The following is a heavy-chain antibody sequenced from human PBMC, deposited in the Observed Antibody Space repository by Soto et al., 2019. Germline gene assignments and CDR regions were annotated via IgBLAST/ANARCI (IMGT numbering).Heavy chain of an antibody. D-gene: IGHD2-2*02. CDR1: GYTFTSYY. V-gene: IGHV1-46*01. J-gene: IGHJ6*02. CDR2: INPSGGST. Sequence: ASVKVSCKASGYTFTSYYMHWVRQAPGQGLDWMGIINPSGGSTSYAQKFQGRVTMTRDTSTSTVYMELSSLRSEDTAVYYCARDRIVVPAAIEGLYYYYGMDVWGQGATVTVSS. CDR3: ARDRIVVPAAIEGLYYYYGMDV.